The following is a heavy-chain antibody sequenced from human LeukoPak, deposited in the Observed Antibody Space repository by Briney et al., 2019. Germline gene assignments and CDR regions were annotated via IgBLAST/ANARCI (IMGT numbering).Heavy chain of an antibody. D-gene: IGHD6-13*01. V-gene: IGHV3-21*01. CDR3: ARDPQGYSSSWFDY. Sequence: GGSLRLSCAASGFTFSSYSMNWVRQAPGKGLEWVSSIRSSSSYIYYADSLKGRFTISRDNAKNSLYLQMNSLRAEDTAVYYCARDPQGYSSSWFDYWGQGTLVTVSS. CDR1: GFTFSSYS. CDR2: IRSSSSYI. J-gene: IGHJ4*02.